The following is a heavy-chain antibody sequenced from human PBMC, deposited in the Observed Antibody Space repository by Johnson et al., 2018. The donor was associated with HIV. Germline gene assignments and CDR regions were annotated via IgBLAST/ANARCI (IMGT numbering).Heavy chain of an antibody. V-gene: IGHV3-33*01. CDR3: ARAGSSSAFDI. CDR2: IWYDGSNK. Sequence: QVQLVESGGGVVQPGRSLRLSCAASGFTFSSYGMHWVRQAPGKGLEWVAVIWYDGSNKYYADSVKGRFTISRDNAKNSLCLQMNSLRAEDTAVYYCARAGSSSAFDIWGQGTLVTVSS. D-gene: IGHD1-26*01. CDR1: GFTFSSYG. J-gene: IGHJ3*02.